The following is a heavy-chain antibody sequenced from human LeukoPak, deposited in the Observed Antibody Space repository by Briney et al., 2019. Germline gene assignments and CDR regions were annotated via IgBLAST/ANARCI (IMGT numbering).Heavy chain of an antibody. CDR3: ARVSGVLWFGELLF. D-gene: IGHD3-10*01. Sequence: ASVKVSCKASGGTFSSYAISWVRQAPGQGLEWMGWISAYNGNTNYAQKLQGRVTMTTDTSTSTAYMELRSLRSDDTAVYYCARVSGVLWFGELLFGGQGTLVTVSS. J-gene: IGHJ4*02. CDR1: GGTFSSYA. V-gene: IGHV1-18*01. CDR2: ISAYNGNT.